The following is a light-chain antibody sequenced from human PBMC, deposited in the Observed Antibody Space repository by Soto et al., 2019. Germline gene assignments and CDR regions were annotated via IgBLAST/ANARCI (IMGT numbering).Light chain of an antibody. J-gene: IGKJ1*01. CDR3: QQYNDWPPWT. CDR1: RDVGSD. V-gene: IGKV1-17*01. CDR2: AAS. Sequence: QMTQSPSSLSASVGEKIIITCRASRDVGSDVSWYQQKPGQAPKLLIYAASNLYTGVPSRFSGSRSGTEFTLTISSLQSEDFAVYYCQQYNDWPPWTFGQGTKVEIK.